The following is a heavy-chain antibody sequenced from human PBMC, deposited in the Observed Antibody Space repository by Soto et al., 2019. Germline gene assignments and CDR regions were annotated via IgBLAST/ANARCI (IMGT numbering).Heavy chain of an antibody. CDR3: ATGEAHTALDAFDI. Sequence: ASVKVSCEACGFSFSTSAVQWVRQARGKGLEWMGGFDPEDGETIYAQKFQGRVTMTEDTSTDTAYMELSSLRSEDTAVYYCATGEAHTALDAFDIWGQGTMVTVSS. D-gene: IGHD2-21*01. CDR1: GFSFSTSA. J-gene: IGHJ3*02. CDR2: FDPEDGET. V-gene: IGHV1-24*01.